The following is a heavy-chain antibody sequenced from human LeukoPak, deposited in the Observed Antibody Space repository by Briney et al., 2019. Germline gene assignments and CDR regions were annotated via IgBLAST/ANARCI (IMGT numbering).Heavy chain of an antibody. CDR1: GYTFTSYD. V-gene: IGHV1-8*01. D-gene: IGHD5-24*01. J-gene: IGHJ5*02. Sequence: GASVKVSCKASGYTFTSYDINWVRQATGQGLEWMGWMNPNSGNTGYAQKFQGRVTMTRNTSISTAYMELSRLRSDDTAVYYCARLEMATIKSWFDPWGQGTLVTVSS. CDR3: ARLEMATIKSWFDP. CDR2: MNPNSGNT.